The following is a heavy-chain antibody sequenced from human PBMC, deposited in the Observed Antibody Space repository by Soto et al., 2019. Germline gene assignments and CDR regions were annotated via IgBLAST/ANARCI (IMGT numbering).Heavy chain of an antibody. CDR1: GYTFTSYG. J-gene: IGHJ6*02. D-gene: IGHD6-6*01. CDR2: IIPYFGTA. V-gene: IGHV1-69*13. CDR3: ARGQRGSSSSYYYYYGMDV. Sequence: SVKVSCKASGYTFTSYGISWVRQAPGQGLEWMGGIIPYFGTANYAQKFQGRVTMTADESTSTAYMELSSLRSEDTAVYYCARGQRGSSSSYYYYYGMDVWGQGTTVTVSS.